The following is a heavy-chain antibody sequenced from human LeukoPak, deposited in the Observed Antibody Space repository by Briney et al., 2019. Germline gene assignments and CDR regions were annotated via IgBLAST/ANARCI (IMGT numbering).Heavy chain of an antibody. CDR3: AGRVIILDFFDY. CDR2: IYYSGST. J-gene: IGHJ4*02. V-gene: IGHV4-31*03. D-gene: IGHD3-3*01. CDR1: GGSISSGGYY. Sequence: PSQTLSLTCTVSGGSISSGGYYWSWIRQHPGKGLEWIGYIYYSGSTYYNPSLKSRVTISVDTSKNQFSLKLSSVTAADTAVYYCAGRVIILDFFDYWGQGTLVTVSS.